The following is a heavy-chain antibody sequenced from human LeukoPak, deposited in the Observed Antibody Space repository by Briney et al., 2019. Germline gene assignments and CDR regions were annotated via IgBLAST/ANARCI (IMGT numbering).Heavy chain of an antibody. CDR1: GFTFSSYN. D-gene: IGHD3-22*01. V-gene: IGHV3-21*01. J-gene: IGHJ4*02. CDR3: AGSVVVVKPTLDY. CDR2: ISSSSSYI. Sequence: GGSLRLSCAASGFTFSSYNMNWVRQAPGKGLEWVSSISSSSSYIYYADSVKGRFTISRDNAKNSLYLQMNSLRAEDTAVYYCAGSVVVVKPTLDYWGQGTLVTVSS.